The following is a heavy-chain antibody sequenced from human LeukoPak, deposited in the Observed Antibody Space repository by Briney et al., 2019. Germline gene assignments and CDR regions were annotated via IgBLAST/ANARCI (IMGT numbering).Heavy chain of an antibody. D-gene: IGHD3-10*01. J-gene: IGHJ4*02. CDR2: ITNSGDRT. CDR1: GFIFGDYA. Sequence: GSLILSCVSSGFIFGDYAMGWVRPAPGKGLEWVSAITNSGDRTYYARSVKGRFTISRDNSKNTLYLQMNSLRVEDTAIYYCVKEGVNPHFDHWGQGTLVTVSS. V-gene: IGHV3-23*01. CDR3: VKEGVNPHFDH.